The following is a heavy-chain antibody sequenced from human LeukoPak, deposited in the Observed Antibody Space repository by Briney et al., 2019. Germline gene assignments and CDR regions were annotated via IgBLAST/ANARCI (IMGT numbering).Heavy chain of an antibody. Sequence: PSETLSLTCAVYGGSFSVYYWSWIRQPPGKGLEWIGEINHSGSTNYNPSLKSRVTISMDTSKKQLSLKLSSVTAADTAVYYCARVSSSSWYYWGQGTLVTVSS. D-gene: IGHD6-13*01. J-gene: IGHJ4*02. CDR3: ARVSSSSWYY. CDR2: INHSGST. V-gene: IGHV4-34*01. CDR1: GGSFSVYY.